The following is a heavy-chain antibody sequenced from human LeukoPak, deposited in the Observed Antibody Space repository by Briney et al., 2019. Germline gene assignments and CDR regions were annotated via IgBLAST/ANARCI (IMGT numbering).Heavy chain of an antibody. CDR2: INHSGST. Sequence: PSETLSLTCAVYGGSFSGYYWSWIRQPPGKGLEWIGEINHSGSTNYNPSLKSRVTISVDTSKNQISLKLSSVTAADTAVYYCARGSVVVVAAIRWFDPWGQGTLVTVSS. V-gene: IGHV4-34*01. J-gene: IGHJ5*02. D-gene: IGHD2-15*01. CDR1: GGSFSGYY. CDR3: ARGSVVVVAAIRWFDP.